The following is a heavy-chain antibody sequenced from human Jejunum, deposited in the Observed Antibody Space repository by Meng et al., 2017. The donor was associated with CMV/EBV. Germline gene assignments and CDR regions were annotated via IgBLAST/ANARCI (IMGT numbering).Heavy chain of an antibody. J-gene: IGHJ3*02. D-gene: IGHD3-22*01. Sequence: VAGGSISSHYWSWIRQPPGKGLEWIGYIYYSGSTNYNPSLKSRVTISVDTSKNQFSLKVTSVTAADTAVYYCAPRGADPSAIVFDMWGQGTMVTVSS. CDR1: GGSISSHY. V-gene: IGHV4-59*11. CDR3: APRGADPSAIVFDM. CDR2: IYYSGST.